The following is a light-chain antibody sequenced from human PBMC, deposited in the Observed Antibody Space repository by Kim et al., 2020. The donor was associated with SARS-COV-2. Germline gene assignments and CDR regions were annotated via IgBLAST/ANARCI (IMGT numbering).Light chain of an antibody. J-gene: IGLJ2*01. Sequence: QSVLTQPPSASGTPGQRVIISCSGSTSNIGSYFVYWYQRLPGMAPRLLIYRNDQSPSGVPDRFSGSKSGTSASLAINGLRSDDEGHYYCASWDDSLRSGVFGKGTQLTV. CDR3: ASWDDSLRSGV. CDR1: TSNIGSYF. V-gene: IGLV1-47*01. CDR2: RND.